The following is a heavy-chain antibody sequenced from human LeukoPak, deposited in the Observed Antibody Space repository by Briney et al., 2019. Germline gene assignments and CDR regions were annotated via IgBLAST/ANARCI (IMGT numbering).Heavy chain of an antibody. D-gene: IGHD2-2*01. CDR3: AKDLLHCSSTSCPQTTDY. J-gene: IGHJ4*02. CDR1: GFTFSSYA. CDR2: ISGSGGST. Sequence: GGSLRLSCAASGFTFSSYAMSWVRQAPGKGLEWVSAISGSGGSTYYADSVKGRFTISRDNSKNTLYLQMNSLRAEDPAVYYCAKDLLHCSSTSCPQTTDYWGQGTLVTVSS. V-gene: IGHV3-23*01.